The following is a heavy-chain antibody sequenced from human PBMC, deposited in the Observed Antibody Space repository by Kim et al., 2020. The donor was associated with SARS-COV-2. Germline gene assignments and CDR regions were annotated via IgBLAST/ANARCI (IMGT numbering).Heavy chain of an antibody. D-gene: IGHD6-19*01. V-gene: IGHV4-31*03. CDR1: GDLVNDGVYF. J-gene: IGHJ6*03. CDR3: AAVQNSHRNFYVAV. Sequence: SETLSLTCTVSGDLVNDGVYFWSWIRRQPGKGLEWIGYIFYTGITYSNPSLKSRLYFSLDTSNNSFSLDLGSVTAADAGTYYCAAVQNSHRNFYVAVWGKGTTVAVSS. CDR2: IFYTGIT.